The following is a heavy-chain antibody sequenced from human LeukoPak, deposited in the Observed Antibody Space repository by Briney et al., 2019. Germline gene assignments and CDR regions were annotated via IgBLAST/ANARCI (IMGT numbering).Heavy chain of an antibody. V-gene: IGHV4-39*01. CDR3: ARISIAIVPAYFDY. J-gene: IGHJ4*02. CDR1: GGSISSSSYQ. CDR2: FYYSENT. Sequence: SETLSLTCTVSGGSISSSSYQWGWIRQPPGKGLEWIGSFYYSENTYYSPSLKSRVTVSVDTSKNLFSLNLTSVTAADTAVYYCARISIAIVPAYFDYWGQGTLVTVSS. D-gene: IGHD2-2*01.